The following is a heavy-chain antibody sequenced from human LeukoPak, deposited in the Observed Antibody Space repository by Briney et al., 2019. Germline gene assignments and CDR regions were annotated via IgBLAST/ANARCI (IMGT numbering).Heavy chain of an antibody. J-gene: IGHJ4*02. V-gene: IGHV3-33*01. CDR1: GFTFSSYG. Sequence: PGGSLRLSCAASGFTFSSYGMHWVRQAPGKGLEWVAVIWYDGSNKYYADSVKGRFTISRDNSKNTLYLQMNSLRAEDTAVYYCARGPSYYDILTGYSAFDYWGQGTLVTVSS. D-gene: IGHD3-9*01. CDR2: IWYDGSNK. CDR3: ARGPSYYDILTGYSAFDY.